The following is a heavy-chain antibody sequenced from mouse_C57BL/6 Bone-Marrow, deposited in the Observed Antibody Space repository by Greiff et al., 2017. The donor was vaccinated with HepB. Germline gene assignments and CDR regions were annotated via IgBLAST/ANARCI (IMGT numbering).Heavy chain of an antibody. D-gene: IGHD2-4*01. CDR1: GYTFTSYW. V-gene: IGHV1-64*01. Sequence: QVQLQQPGAELVKPGASVKLSCKASGYTFTSYWMHWVKQRPGQGLEWIGMIHPNSGSTNYNEKFKSKATLTVDKSSSTAYMQLSSLTSEDSAVYDWTRRGIYDYALYYWGQGTTLTVSS. CDR2: IHPNSGST. J-gene: IGHJ2*01. CDR3: TRRGIYDYALYY.